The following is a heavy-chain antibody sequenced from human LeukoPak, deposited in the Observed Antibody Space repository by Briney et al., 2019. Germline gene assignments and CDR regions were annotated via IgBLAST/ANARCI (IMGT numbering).Heavy chain of an antibody. CDR2: ISWNSGVI. D-gene: IGHD5-24*01. J-gene: IGHJ4*02. CDR1: GFIFDDYA. Sequence: GGSLRLSCAASGFIFDDYAMHWVRQAPGKGLEWVSGISWNSGVIAYADSVKSRFTISRDNAKNSLYLQMNSLRAEDTAVYYCAKSGYNRFDYWGQGTLVTVSS. CDR3: AKSGYNRFDY. V-gene: IGHV3-9*01.